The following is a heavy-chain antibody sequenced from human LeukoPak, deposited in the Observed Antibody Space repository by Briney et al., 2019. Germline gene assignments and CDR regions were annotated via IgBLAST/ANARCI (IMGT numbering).Heavy chain of an antibody. CDR3: ARQTYYYDSSGYYQRFNWFDP. V-gene: IGHV4-59*08. CDR1: GGSISSYY. J-gene: IGHJ5*02. Sequence: SETLSLTCTVSGGSISSYYWSWIRQPPGKGLEWIGYIYYSGSTNYNPSLKSRVTISVDTSKNQFSLKLSSVTAADTAVYYCARQTYYYDSSGYYQRFNWFDPWGQGTLVTVSS. CDR2: IYYSGST. D-gene: IGHD3-22*01.